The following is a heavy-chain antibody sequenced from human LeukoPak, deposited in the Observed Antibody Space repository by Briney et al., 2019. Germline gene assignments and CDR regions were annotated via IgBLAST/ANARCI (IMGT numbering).Heavy chain of an antibody. D-gene: IGHD3-22*01. CDR2: INPNSGGT. CDR3: ARVGRVVVITTPNWFDP. V-gene: IGHV1-2*02. J-gene: IGHJ5*02. Sequence: GASVKVSCKASGYTFTGYYMHWVRQAPGQGLEWMGWINPNSGGTNYAQKFQGRVTMTRDTSISTAYMELSRLRSDDTAVYYCARVGRVVVITTPNWFDPWGQGTLVTVSS. CDR1: GYTFTGYY.